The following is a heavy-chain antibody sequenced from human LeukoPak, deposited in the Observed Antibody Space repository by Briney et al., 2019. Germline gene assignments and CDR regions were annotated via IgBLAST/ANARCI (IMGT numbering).Heavy chain of an antibody. CDR3: ARDKHCSSTSCYRNYYYGMDV. J-gene: IGHJ6*02. CDR2: IYTSGST. D-gene: IGHD2-2*01. V-gene: IGHV4-4*07. CDR1: GCSISSYY. Sequence: MASETLSLTCTVSGCSISSYYWSWIRQPAGKGLEWIGRIYTSGSTNHNPSLKSRVTMSVDTSKNQFSLKLSSVTAADTAVYYCARDKHCSSTSCYRNYYYGMDVWGQGTTVTVSS.